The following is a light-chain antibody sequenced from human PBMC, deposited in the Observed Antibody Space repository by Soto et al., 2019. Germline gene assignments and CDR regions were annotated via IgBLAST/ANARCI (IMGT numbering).Light chain of an antibody. J-gene: IGKJ1*01. Sequence: EIVMTQSPATLSVSPGERATLSCRASQSVSSNLAWYQQKPGQAPRLLIYGASTRATGLPAGFSGSGSGTECTLTISSLQPEDFAVYYCQQYNNWPPWTFGQGTKVEIK. V-gene: IGKV3-15*01. CDR2: GAS. CDR1: QSVSSN. CDR3: QQYNNWPPWT.